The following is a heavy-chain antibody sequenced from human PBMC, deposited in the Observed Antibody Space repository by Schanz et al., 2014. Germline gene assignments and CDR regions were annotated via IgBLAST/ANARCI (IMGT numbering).Heavy chain of an antibody. CDR1: RSTFSSYT. V-gene: IGHV1-69*02. D-gene: IGHD3-9*01. J-gene: IGHJ6*02. CDR2: FIPILDVG. Sequence: QVQLVQSGAEVKKPGSSVKVSCKASRSTFSSYTISWVRQARGQGLEWVGRFIPILDVGNYAQQFQGRVTFTADKSTSTAYMELTSLRSEDTAVYYCARVQDDILTGSEYYYGMDVWGQGTTVIVSS. CDR3: ARVQDDILTGSEYYYGMDV.